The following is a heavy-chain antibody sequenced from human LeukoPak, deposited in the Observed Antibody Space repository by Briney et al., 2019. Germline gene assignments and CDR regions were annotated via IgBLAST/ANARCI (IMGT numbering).Heavy chain of an antibody. CDR1: GYTFIGYY. CDR3: AAGSKGLRFNYYFDY. V-gene: IGHV1-2*02. J-gene: IGHJ4*02. Sequence: GASVKVSCKACGYTFIGYYMHWVRQAPGQGLEWMGWINPNTGDTNFAQKFQGRVTMTRDTSIATAYLELSRLNSDDTAVYYCAAGSKGLRFNYYFDYWGQGTLVTVSS. D-gene: IGHD5-12*01. CDR2: INPNTGDT.